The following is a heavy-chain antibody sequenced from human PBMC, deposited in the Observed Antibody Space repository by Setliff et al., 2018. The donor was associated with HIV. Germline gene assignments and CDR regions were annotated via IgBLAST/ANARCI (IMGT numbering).Heavy chain of an antibody. CDR3: ASDQQWLAQGWGGPHY. Sequence: LRLSCAASGFSFSSYGMHWVRQAPGKGLEWLALIWYDGTNKQYGDSVKGRFAISRDNSKNTLCLQMNSLRAEDTAVYYCASDQQWLAQGWGGPHYWGQGTLVTVSS. CDR1: GFSFSSYG. J-gene: IGHJ4*02. D-gene: IGHD6-19*01. V-gene: IGHV3-33*01. CDR2: IWYDGTNK.